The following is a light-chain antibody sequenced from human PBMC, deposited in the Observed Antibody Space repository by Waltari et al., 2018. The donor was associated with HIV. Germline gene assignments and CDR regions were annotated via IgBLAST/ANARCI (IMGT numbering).Light chain of an antibody. J-gene: IGKJ1*01. CDR3: QQYVSSPRT. Sequence: EIVLTQSPGTLSLFQGEEATLSCRASQTVSSGSLAWYQLKPGQAPRLLIYGASSRATGIPDRFRGGGSGTDFTLTISRLEPEDFAVYYCQQYVSSPRTFGQGTKVEVK. CDR2: GAS. V-gene: IGKV3-20*01. CDR1: QTVSSGS.